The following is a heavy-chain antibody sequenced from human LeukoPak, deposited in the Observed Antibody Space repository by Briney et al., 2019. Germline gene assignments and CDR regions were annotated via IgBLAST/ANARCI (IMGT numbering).Heavy chain of an antibody. Sequence: GGSLRLSCAASGFTFSSYSMNWVRQAPGKGLEWVSSISSSSSYIYYADSVKGRFTISRDNAKNSLYLQMNSLRAEDTAVYYCAREPGDYYYYYYMDVWGKGTTVTVSS. CDR3: AREPGDYYYYYYMDV. D-gene: IGHD3-10*01. CDR1: GFTFSSYS. J-gene: IGHJ6*03. CDR2: ISSSSSYI. V-gene: IGHV3-21*04.